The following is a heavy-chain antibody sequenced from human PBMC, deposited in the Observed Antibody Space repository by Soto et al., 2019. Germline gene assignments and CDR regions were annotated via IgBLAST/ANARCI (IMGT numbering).Heavy chain of an antibody. Sequence: ASVKVSCKASGGTFSSYAISWVRQAPGQGLEWMGGIIPIFGTANYAQKFQGRVKITADESTSTAYMELSSLRSEDTAVYYCASHSERGYSYGFFHWFDPWGQGTLVTVSS. V-gene: IGHV1-69*13. CDR3: ASHSERGYSYGFFHWFDP. D-gene: IGHD5-18*01. CDR1: GGTFSSYA. J-gene: IGHJ5*02. CDR2: IIPIFGTA.